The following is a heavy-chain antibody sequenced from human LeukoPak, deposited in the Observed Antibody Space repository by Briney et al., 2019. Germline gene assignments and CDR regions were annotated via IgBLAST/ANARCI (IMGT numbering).Heavy chain of an antibody. Sequence: GGSLGLSCAASGFTFSSYSMNWVRQAPGKGLEWVSSISSSSSSYIYYADSVKGRFTISRDNAKNSLYLQMNSLRAEDTAVYYCATSIVGATRGFDYWGQGTLVTVSS. CDR3: ATSIVGATRGFDY. J-gene: IGHJ4*02. CDR1: GFTFSSYS. CDR2: ISSSSSSYI. D-gene: IGHD1-26*01. V-gene: IGHV3-21*01.